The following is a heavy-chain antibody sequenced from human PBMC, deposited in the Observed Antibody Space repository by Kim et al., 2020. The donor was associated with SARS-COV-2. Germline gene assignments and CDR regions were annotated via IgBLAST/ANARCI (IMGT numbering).Heavy chain of an antibody. J-gene: IGHJ4*02. V-gene: IGHV3-64D*06. Sequence: VKGRLTISRDNSKNTLDLQMSSRRAEDTAVYYCVKDKYDSSGYYLGFFEYWGQGTLVTVSS. CDR3: VKDKYDSSGYYLGFFEY. D-gene: IGHD3-22*01.